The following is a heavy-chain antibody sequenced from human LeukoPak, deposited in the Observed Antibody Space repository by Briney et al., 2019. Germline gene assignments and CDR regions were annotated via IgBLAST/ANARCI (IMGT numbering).Heavy chain of an antibody. V-gene: IGHV3-23*01. Sequence: GGSLRLSCAASGFTFSSYAMSWVRQAPGKGLEWVSAISGSGGSTYYADSVRGRFTISRDNSKNTLYLQMNSLRAEGTAVYYCAKQGIWFGELSLDYWGQGTLVTVSS. J-gene: IGHJ4*02. CDR3: AKQGIWFGELSLDY. CDR1: GFTFSSYA. CDR2: ISGSGGST. D-gene: IGHD3-10*01.